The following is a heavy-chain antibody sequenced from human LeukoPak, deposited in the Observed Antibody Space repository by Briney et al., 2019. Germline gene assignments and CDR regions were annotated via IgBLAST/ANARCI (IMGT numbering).Heavy chain of an antibody. CDR2: IYPGDSDT. Sequence: GESLKISCKGSGYSFTRYWIGWVRQMPGKGLEWMGIIYPGDSDTRYSPSFQGQVTISADKSISTAYLQWSSLKASDTAMYYCARERSSSWYDQASFNYMDVWGKGTMVTVSS. CDR3: ARERSSSWYDQASFNYMDV. D-gene: IGHD6-13*01. CDR1: GYSFTRYW. J-gene: IGHJ6*03. V-gene: IGHV5-51*01.